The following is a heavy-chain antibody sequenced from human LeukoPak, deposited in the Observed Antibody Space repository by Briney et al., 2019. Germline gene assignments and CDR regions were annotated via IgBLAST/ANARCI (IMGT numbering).Heavy chain of an antibody. CDR1: GLTVADAW. CDR3: TREIIGSYYEELDY. V-gene: IGHV3-49*04. Sequence: GGSLRLSCAASGLTVADAWIHWVRQAPGKGLEWVGFIRSKAYGGTTEYAASVKGRFTISRDDSKSIAYLQMNSLKAEDTAVYYCTREIIGSYYEELDYWGQGTLVTVSS. D-gene: IGHD1-26*01. J-gene: IGHJ4*02. CDR2: IRSKAYGGTT.